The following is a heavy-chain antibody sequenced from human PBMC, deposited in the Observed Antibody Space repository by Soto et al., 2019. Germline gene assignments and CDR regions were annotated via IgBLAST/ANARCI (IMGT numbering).Heavy chain of an antibody. CDR1: GFTFSSYS. CDR2: ISSSSSYI. V-gene: IGHV3-21*01. J-gene: IGHJ4*01. Sequence: GGSLRLSCAASGFTFSSYSMNWVRQAPGKGLEWVSSISSSSSYIYYADSVKGRFTISRDNAKNSLYLQMNSLRAEDTAVYYCARGVHGPPALDYWGQNPGHRLL. CDR3: ARGVHGPPALDY.